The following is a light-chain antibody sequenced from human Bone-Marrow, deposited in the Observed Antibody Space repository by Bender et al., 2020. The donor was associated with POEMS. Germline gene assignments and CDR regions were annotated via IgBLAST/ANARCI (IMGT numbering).Light chain of an antibody. CDR3: SLVVGRKNSWV. Sequence: QSALTQPASVSGSPGQSITISRTGTSSDVGSYNLVSWYQHHPAKAPKLMIYEGSKRPSGVSNRFSGSKSGNTSSLTISGLQAEDEADYYCSLVVGRKNSWVFGGGTKLTVL. V-gene: IGLV2-23*01. CDR2: EGS. CDR1: SSDVGSYNL. J-gene: IGLJ3*02.